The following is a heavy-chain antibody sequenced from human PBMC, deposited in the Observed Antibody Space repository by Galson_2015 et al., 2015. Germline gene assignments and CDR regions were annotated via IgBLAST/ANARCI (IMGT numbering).Heavy chain of an antibody. CDR3: ARSLAYGDYYFDY. D-gene: IGHD4-17*01. Sequence: LSLTCAVYGGSFSGYYWSWIRQPPGKGLAWIGEINHSGSTNYNPSLESRVTISVDTSKNQFSLKLSSVTAADTAVYYCARSLAYGDYYFDYWGQGTLVTVSS. J-gene: IGHJ4*02. CDR2: INHSGST. CDR1: GGSFSGYY. V-gene: IGHV4-34*01.